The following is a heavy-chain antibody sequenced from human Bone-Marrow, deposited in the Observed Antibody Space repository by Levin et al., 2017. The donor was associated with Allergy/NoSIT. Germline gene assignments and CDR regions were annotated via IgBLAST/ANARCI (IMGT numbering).Heavy chain of an antibody. Sequence: PGGSLRLSCAASGFTFSNAWMSWVRQAPGKGLEWVGRIKSKADGGTTDNAAPVKGRFTISRDDSKNMLYLQMTSLRTEDTAVYYCATSGGALAIWGQGTMVTVSS. CDR2: IKSKADGGTT. J-gene: IGHJ3*02. CDR1: GFTFSNAW. D-gene: IGHD3-10*01. V-gene: IGHV3-15*01. CDR3: ATSGGALAI.